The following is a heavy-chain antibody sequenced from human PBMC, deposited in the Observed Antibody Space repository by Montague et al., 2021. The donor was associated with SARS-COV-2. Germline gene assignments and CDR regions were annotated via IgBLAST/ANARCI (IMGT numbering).Heavy chain of an antibody. CDR2: IKQDGSEK. CDR3: ARDLWEGALDYYYYYGMDV. CDR1: GFTFSGYW. D-gene: IGHD1-26*01. J-gene: IGHJ6*02. V-gene: IGHV3-7*01. Sequence: SLRLSCAASGFTFSGYWMSWVRQAPGKGLEWVANIKQDGSEKYYVDSVKGRFTISRDNAKNSLYLQMNSLRAEDTAVYYCARDLWEGALDYYYYYGMDVWGQGTTVTVSS.